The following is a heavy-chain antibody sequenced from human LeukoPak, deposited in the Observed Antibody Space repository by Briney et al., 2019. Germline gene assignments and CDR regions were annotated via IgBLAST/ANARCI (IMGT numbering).Heavy chain of an antibody. CDR3: AGCHTRYGSGSYLVDY. J-gene: IGHJ4*02. CDR2: INPNSGGT. Sequence: ASVKVSCKASGYTFTGYYMHWVRQAPGQGLEWMGWINPNSGGTNYAQKFQGRVTMTRDTSISTAYMELSRLRSGDTAVYYCAGCHTRYGSGSYLVDYWGQGTLVTVSS. CDR1: GYTFTGYY. V-gene: IGHV1-2*02. D-gene: IGHD3-10*01.